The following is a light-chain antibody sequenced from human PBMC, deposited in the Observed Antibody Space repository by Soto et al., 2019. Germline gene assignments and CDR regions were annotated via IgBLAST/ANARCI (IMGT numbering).Light chain of an antibody. CDR1: QSVSNS. CDR3: QQYNNWPPLT. CDR2: GAS. J-gene: IGKJ4*01. V-gene: IGKV3-15*01. Sequence: EIVMTQSPATLSVSPGERATLSSRASQSVSNSLAWYQQKPGQAPRLVIYGASTRATGIPARFSGSGSGTEFTLTISSLQSEDSAVYYCQQYNNWPPLTFGGGTKVEIK.